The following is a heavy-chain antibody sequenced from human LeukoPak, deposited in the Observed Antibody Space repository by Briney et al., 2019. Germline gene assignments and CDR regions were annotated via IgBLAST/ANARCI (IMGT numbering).Heavy chain of an antibody. CDR2: INPNSGGT. V-gene: IGHV1-2*02. J-gene: IGHJ4*02. D-gene: IGHD3-22*01. CDR3: ARDQWADSSGYYYASFDY. Sequence: APVKVSCKASGYTFTGYYMHWVRQAPGQGLEWMGWINPNSGGTNYAQKLQGRVTMTRDTSISTAYMELSRLRSDDTAVYYCARDQWADSSGYYYASFDYWGQGTLVTVSS. CDR1: GYTFTGYY.